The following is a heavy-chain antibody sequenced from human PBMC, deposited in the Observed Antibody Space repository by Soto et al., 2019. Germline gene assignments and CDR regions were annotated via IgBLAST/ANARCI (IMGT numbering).Heavy chain of an antibody. CDR1: GFTVSSNY. CDR3: ARGTITSDDNYYYYYYGMDV. D-gene: IGHD5-12*01. CDR2: IYSGGST. Sequence: HLGGSLRLSCAASGFTVSSNYMSWVRQAPGKGLEWVSVIYSGGSTYYADSVKGRFTISRDNSKNTLYLQMNSLRAEDTAVYYCARGTITSDDNYYYYYYGMDVWGQGTTVTVSS. V-gene: IGHV3-53*01. J-gene: IGHJ6*02.